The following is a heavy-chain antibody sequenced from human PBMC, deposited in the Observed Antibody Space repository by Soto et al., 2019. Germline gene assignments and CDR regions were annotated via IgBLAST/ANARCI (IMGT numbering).Heavy chain of an antibody. D-gene: IGHD3-16*01. CDR3: AREGYDYIWGSFDY. Sequence: QVQLVESGGGVVQPGRSLRLSCAASGFTFSSYGMHWVRQAPGKGLEWVAGIWYDGSNKYYADSVKGRFTISRDNSKNTLYLQMNSLRAEDTAVYYCAREGYDYIWGSFDYWGQGTLVTVSS. CDR2: IWYDGSNK. CDR1: GFTFSSYG. V-gene: IGHV3-33*01. J-gene: IGHJ4*02.